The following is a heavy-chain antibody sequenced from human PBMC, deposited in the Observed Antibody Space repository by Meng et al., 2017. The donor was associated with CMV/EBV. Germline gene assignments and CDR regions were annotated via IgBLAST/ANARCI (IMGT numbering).Heavy chain of an antibody. CDR1: GFALSTSGVG. Sequence: ITLKESVATLVKPTQTLTLTCTFSGFALSTSGVGVGWIRQPPGKALEWLALIYWDDDKRYSPSLKSRLTITKDTSKNQVVLTMTNMDPVDTATYYCARIAAAGRFDYWGQGTLVTVSS. CDR3: ARIAAAGRFDY. CDR2: IYWDDDK. J-gene: IGHJ4*02. D-gene: IGHD6-13*01. V-gene: IGHV2-5*02.